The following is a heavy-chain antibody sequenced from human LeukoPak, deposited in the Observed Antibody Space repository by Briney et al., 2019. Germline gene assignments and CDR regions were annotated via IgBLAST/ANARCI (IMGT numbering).Heavy chain of an antibody. J-gene: IGHJ4*02. CDR1: GFTFSSYS. V-gene: IGHV3-21*04. CDR2: ISSSSYI. Sequence: GGSLRLSCAASGFTFSSYSMNWVRQAPGKGLEWVSSISSSSYIYYADSVKGQFTISRDNAKNSLYLQMNSLRAEDTAVYYCANGGLWFGELSATHYFDYWGQGTLVTVSS. D-gene: IGHD3-10*01. CDR3: ANGGLWFGELSATHYFDY.